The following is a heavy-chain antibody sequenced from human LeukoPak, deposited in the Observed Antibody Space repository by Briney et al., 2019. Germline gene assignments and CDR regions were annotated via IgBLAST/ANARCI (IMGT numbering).Heavy chain of an antibody. D-gene: IGHD1-26*01. CDR2: ISYDGSNK. V-gene: IGHV3-30-3*01. CDR3: ARAQLRGTDY. J-gene: IGHJ4*02. CDR1: GFTFSSYA. Sequence: GGSLRLSCAASGFTFSSYAMHWVRQAPGKGLEWVAVISYDGSNKYYADSVKGRFTISRDNSKNTLYLQMNSLRAEDTAVYYCARAQLRGTDYWGQGTLVTVSS.